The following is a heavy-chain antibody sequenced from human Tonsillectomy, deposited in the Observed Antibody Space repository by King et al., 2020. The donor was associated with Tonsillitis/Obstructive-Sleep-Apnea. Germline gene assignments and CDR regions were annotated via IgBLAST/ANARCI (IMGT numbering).Heavy chain of an antibody. CDR1: GFTFSTYA. Sequence: VQLVESGGGLVQPGGSLRLSCAASGFTFSTYAMSWVRQAPGKGLEWVSAISGSGGSIYYADSVKGRFTISRDNSKNTLYLQMNRLRAEDTAVYYCAKVEGSYYYDSSGYSTEGGFDYWGQGTLVTVSS. CDR2: ISGSGGSI. CDR3: AKVEGSYYYDSSGYSTEGGFDY. J-gene: IGHJ4*02. D-gene: IGHD3-22*01. V-gene: IGHV3-23*04.